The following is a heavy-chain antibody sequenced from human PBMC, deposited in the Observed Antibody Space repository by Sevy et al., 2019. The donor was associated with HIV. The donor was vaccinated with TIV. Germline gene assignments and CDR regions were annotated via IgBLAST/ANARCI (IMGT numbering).Heavy chain of an antibody. CDR1: GFIFSNYP. J-gene: IGHJ6*02. CDR3: AKRYCSTITCYDDDFWNPYYFYGLDV. CDR2: ISAGGTTT. V-gene: IGHV3-23*01. Sequence: GGSLRLSCAASGFIFSNYPMSWVRHSPGKGLEWVSDISAGGTTTYYADSVEGRFTISRDNSKNTMSLQMNSLGAEDTAKYYCAKRYCSTITCYDDDFWNPYYFYGLDVWGQGISVTVSS. D-gene: IGHD2-2*01.